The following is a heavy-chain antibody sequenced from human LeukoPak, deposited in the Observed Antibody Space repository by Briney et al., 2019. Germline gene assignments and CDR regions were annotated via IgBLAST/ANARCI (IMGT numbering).Heavy chain of an antibody. CDR2: IITVSTTYF. Sequence: GGSLRLSCVASGFTFSSYSMNWVRQAPGRGLEWVSSIITVSTTYFQYADYVKGRFTISRDNSKNTVYLQMNSLRAEDTAVYYCGRDLRHQLLYCLDYWGQGTLVTVSS. J-gene: IGHJ4*02. V-gene: IGHV3-21*01. CDR3: GRDLRHQLLYCLDY. D-gene: IGHD2-2*02. CDR1: GFTFSSYS.